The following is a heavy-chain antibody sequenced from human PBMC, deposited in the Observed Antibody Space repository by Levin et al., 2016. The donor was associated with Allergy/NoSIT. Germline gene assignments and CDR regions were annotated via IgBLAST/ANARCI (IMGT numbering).Heavy chain of an antibody. CDR1: GGSISSGGYS. CDR2: IYHSGST. CDR3: ARGSGYYGSGTPFWFDP. J-gene: IGHJ5*02. Sequence: SETLSLTCAVSGGSISSGGYSWSWIRQPPGKGLEWIGYIYHSGSTYYNPSLKSRVTISVDRSKNQFSLKLSSVTAADTAVYYCARGSGYYGSGTPFWFDPWGQGTLVTVSS. V-gene: IGHV4-30-2*01. D-gene: IGHD3-10*01.